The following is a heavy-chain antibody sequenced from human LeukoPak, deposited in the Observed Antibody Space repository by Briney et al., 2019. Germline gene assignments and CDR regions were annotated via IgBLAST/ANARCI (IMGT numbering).Heavy chain of an antibody. V-gene: IGHV4-59*01. Sequence: SETLSLTCTVSGGSISSYYWSWIRQPPGKGLEWIGYIYYSGSTNYNPSLKSRVTISVDTSKNQFSLKLSSVTAADTAVYYYARFRNYDFWSGYPTYYYYGMDVWGQGTTVTVSS. J-gene: IGHJ6*02. CDR2: IYYSGST. CDR3: ARFRNYDFWSGYPTYYYYGMDV. CDR1: GGSISSYY. D-gene: IGHD3-3*01.